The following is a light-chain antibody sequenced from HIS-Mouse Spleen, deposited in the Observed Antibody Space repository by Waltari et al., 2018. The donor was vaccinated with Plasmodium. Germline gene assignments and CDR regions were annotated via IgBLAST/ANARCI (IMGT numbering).Light chain of an antibody. Sequence: SYELTQPPSVSVSPGQTARITCSGDALPKKYAYWSPKKSGQAPVLVISEDSKRTSGVPERFSGSSSGTMTSWTISGAQVEDEADYYCYSTDSSGNHRVFGGGTKLTVL. CDR3: YSTDSSGNHRV. V-gene: IGLV3-10*01. CDR2: EDS. CDR1: ALPKKY. J-gene: IGLJ3*02.